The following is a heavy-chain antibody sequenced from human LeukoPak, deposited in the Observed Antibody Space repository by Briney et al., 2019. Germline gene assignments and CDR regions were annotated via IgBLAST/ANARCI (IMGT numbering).Heavy chain of an antibody. CDR1: GFTFSRNS. Sequence: PGGSLRLSCAASGFTFSRNSMNWVRQAPGKGLEWVSSISTSSSYINYADSVKGRFTISRDNSKDTLYLQMNSLRSEDTAVYYCATGFFAPPPGLYYYYMDVWGKGTTVTVSS. CDR2: ISTSSSYI. J-gene: IGHJ6*03. V-gene: IGHV3-21*04. D-gene: IGHD1-14*01. CDR3: ATGFFAPPPGLYYYYMDV.